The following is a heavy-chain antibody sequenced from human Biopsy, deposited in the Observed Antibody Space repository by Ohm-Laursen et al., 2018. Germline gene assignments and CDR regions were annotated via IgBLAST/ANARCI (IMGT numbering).Heavy chain of an antibody. CDR3: ARDRRGDSYMDV. CDR2: VYFTGST. J-gene: IGHJ6*02. Sequence: GTLSLTCTVSGDYIRSYYWSWIRQTPEKGLEWIGHVYFTGSTNFNPSLKSRVTISVDTSRVRFSLTLSSMTAADTAIYYCARDRRGDSYMDVWGQGTTVTVSS. D-gene: IGHD2-15*01. V-gene: IGHV4-59*01. CDR1: GDYIRSYY.